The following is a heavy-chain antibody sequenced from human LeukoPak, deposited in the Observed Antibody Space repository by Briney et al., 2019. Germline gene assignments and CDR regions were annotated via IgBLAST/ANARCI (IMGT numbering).Heavy chain of an antibody. V-gene: IGHV6-1*01. D-gene: IGHD5-18*01. CDR3: ARGKDTELFY. CDR2: TYYRSKWSN. J-gene: IGHJ4*02. CDR1: GDSVSSNSVT. Sequence: SQTLSLTCAISGDSVSSNSVTWNWIRQSPPRGLEWLGRTYYRSKWSNNYAVSVKSRITINSDTSKNQFSLQLNSVTPEDTAVYYCARGKDTELFYWGQGTLVTVSS.